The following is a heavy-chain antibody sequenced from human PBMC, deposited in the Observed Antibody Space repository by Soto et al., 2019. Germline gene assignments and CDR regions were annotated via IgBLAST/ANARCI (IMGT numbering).Heavy chain of an antibody. CDR1: GFTFSNYA. Sequence: PGGSLRLSCAASGFTFSNYAMSWVRQAPGKGLEWVSGLGGSGGSTYYADSVKGRFTIFKDNSKNTLYLQMNGLRAEDTAVYYCARRPVPLERPDFDYWGQGTLVTVSS. CDR2: LGGSGGST. J-gene: IGHJ4*02. D-gene: IGHD1-1*01. CDR3: ARRPVPLERPDFDY. V-gene: IGHV3-23*01.